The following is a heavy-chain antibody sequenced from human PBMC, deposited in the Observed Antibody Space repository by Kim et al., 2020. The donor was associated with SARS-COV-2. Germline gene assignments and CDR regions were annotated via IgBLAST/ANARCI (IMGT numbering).Heavy chain of an antibody. V-gene: IGHV4-34*01. CDR2: INHSGST. J-gene: IGHJ5*02. D-gene: IGHD4-17*01. CDR3: ARGKVGDYDNWFDP. Sequence: SETLSLTCAVYGGSLSGYYWSWIRQPPGKGLEWIGEINHSGSTNYNPSLKSRVTISVDTSKNQFSLKLSSVTAADTAVYYCARGKVGDYDNWFDPWGQGTLVTVSS. CDR1: GGSLSGYY.